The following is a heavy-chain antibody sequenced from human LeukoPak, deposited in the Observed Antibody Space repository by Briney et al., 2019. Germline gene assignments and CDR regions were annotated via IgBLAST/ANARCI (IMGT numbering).Heavy chain of an antibody. CDR2: IKQDGSEK. V-gene: IGHV3-7*01. CDR1: GFTFSSYW. Sequence: GGSLRLSCAASGFTFSSYWISWVRQAPGKGLEWAANIKQDGSEKYYVDSVKGRFTISRDNAKNSLYLQMNSLRAEDTAVYYCARGYCSGGSCYDYWGQGTLVTVSS. CDR3: ARGYCSGGSCYDY. J-gene: IGHJ4*02. D-gene: IGHD2-15*01.